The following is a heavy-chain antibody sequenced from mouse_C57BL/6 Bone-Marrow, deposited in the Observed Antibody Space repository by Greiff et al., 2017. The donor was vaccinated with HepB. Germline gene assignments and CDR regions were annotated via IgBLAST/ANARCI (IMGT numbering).Heavy chain of an antibody. CDR2: ISSGGSYT. CDR1: GFTFSSYG. D-gene: IGHD1-1*01. V-gene: IGHV5-6*01. Sequence: EVQLVESGGDLVKPGGSLKLSCAASGFTFSSYGMSWVRQTPDKRLEWVATISSGGSYTYYPDSVKGRFTISRDNAKNTLYLQMSSLKSEDTAMYYCAALYGSPVAYWGQGTLVTVSA. CDR3: AALYGSPVAY. J-gene: IGHJ3*01.